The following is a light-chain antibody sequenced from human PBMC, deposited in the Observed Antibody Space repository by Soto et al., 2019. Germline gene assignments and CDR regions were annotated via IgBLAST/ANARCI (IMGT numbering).Light chain of an antibody. CDR1: SSHVGVYNY. V-gene: IGLV2-11*01. CDR2: DVI. J-gene: IGLJ3*02. CDR3: CSYAGSSLWV. Sequence: QSALTQPRSVSGSPGQSVTISCTGTSSHVGVYNYVSWYQQHPGKAPQLVIYDVIKRPSGVPYRFSGSKSGNTASLTISGLQAEDEADYYCCSYAGSSLWVFGGGTKLTVL.